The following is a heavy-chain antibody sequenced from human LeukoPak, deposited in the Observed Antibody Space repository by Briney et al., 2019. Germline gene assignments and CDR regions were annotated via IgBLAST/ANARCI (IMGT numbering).Heavy chain of an antibody. CDR3: ARSAKYYGPWDY. Sequence: GGSLRLSCAASGFTVSSNYMSWVRQAPGKGLEWVANIKQDGSEKYYVDSVKGRFTISRDNAKNSLYLQMNSLRAEDTAVYYCARSAKYYGPWDYWGQGTPVTVSS. D-gene: IGHD2/OR15-2a*01. J-gene: IGHJ4*02. CDR1: GFTVSSNY. V-gene: IGHV3-7*01. CDR2: IKQDGSEK.